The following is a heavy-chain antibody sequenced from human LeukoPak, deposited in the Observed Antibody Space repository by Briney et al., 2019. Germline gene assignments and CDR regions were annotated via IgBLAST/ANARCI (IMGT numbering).Heavy chain of an antibody. V-gene: IGHV1-18*01. D-gene: IGHD5-12*01. Sequence: ASEKVSCKASGYTFTSYGISWVRQAPGQGLEWMGWISAYNGNTNYAQKLQGRVTMTTDTSTSTAYMELRSLRSDDTAVYYCARTQGILVATSGGGYWGQGTLVTVSS. J-gene: IGHJ4*02. CDR2: ISAYNGNT. CDR1: GYTFTSYG. CDR3: ARTQGILVATSGGGY.